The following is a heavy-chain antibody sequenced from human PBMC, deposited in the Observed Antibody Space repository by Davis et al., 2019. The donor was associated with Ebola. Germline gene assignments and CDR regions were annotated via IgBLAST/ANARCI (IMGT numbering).Heavy chain of an antibody. CDR2: IRYDGSNK. CDR3: AKLHSLGPPLYGMDV. CDR1: GFTFSSYG. J-gene: IGHJ6*02. Sequence: GGSLRLSCAASGFTFSSYGMHRVRQAPGKGLEWVAFIRYDGSNKYYADSVKGRFTISRDNSKNTLYLQMNSLRAEDTAVYYCAKLHSLGPPLYGMDVWGQGTTVTVSS. V-gene: IGHV3-30*02.